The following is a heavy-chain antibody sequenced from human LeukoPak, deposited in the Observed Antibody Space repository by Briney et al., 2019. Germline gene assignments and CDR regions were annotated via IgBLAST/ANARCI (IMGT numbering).Heavy chain of an antibody. CDR3: ARDGETAMVTWALDY. V-gene: IGHV3-33*01. Sequence: PGRSLRLSCAASGFTFSSYGMHWVRQAPGKGLEWVAVIWYDGSNKYYADSVKGRFTISRDNSKNTLYLQMNSLRAEDTAVYYCARDGETAMVTWALDYWGQGTLVTVSS. CDR2: IWYDGSNK. D-gene: IGHD5-18*01. J-gene: IGHJ4*02. CDR1: GFTFSSYG.